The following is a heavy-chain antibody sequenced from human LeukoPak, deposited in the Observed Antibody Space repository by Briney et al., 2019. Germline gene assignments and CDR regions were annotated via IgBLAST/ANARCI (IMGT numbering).Heavy chain of an antibody. CDR3: ARLVRIAAAETGNWFDP. CDR1: GYTFTSYD. V-gene: IGHV1-8*01. J-gene: IGHJ5*02. D-gene: IGHD6-13*01. Sequence: ASVKVSCKASGYTFTSYDINWVRQATGQGLEWMGWMNPNSGNTGYAQKFQGRVTMTRNTSISTAYMELSSLRSEDTAVYYCARLVRIAAAETGNWFDPWGQGTLVTVSS. CDR2: MNPNSGNT.